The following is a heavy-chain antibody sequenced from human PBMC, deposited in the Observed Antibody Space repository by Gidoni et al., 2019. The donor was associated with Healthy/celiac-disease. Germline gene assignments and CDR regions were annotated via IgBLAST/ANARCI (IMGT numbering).Heavy chain of an antibody. CDR1: GFSFRSYG. J-gene: IGHJ4*02. CDR2: ISYDGSNK. V-gene: IGHV3-30*18. D-gene: IGHD3-3*01. CDR3: AKQGTYDFWSGYFDY. Sequence: QVQLVESGGGVVQPGRSLRLSCAASGFSFRSYGMHWVRQAPGKGLEWVAVISYDGSNKYYADSVKGRFTISRDNSKNTLYLQMNSLRAEDTAVYYCAKQGTYDFWSGYFDYWGQGTLVTVSS.